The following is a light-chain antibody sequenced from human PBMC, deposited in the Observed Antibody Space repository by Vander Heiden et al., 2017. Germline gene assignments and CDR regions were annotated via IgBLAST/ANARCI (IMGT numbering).Light chain of an antibody. CDR2: LAS. V-gene: IGKV2-28*01. J-gene: IGKJ4*01. CDR3: MQALQSPLT. CDR1: HSRLHSNGCNN. Sequence: DIVMPQSTPSLPVTPRVPAPSASRSRHSRLHSNGCNNLAWYLQKPGQSPRLLIYLASNRATGIPDRFSGSGSGTDFTLTISRVEAEDVGVYYCMQALQSPLTFGGGTKVEIK.